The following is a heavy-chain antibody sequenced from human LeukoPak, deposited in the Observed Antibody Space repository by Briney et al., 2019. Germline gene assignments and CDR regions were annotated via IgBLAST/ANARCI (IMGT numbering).Heavy chain of an antibody. Sequence: PSETLSLTCSVSGDSIIGYYWGWIRQPPGKGLEWIGNIYYTGNTYYDSSLKSRVTISLDTSKNQFSLKVISMTAADTAAYYCTKSDGYGLIRICGRGTMVTVSS. CDR1: GDSIIGYY. V-gene: IGHV4-39*07. CDR2: IYYTGNT. J-gene: IGHJ3*02. D-gene: IGHD3-10*01. CDR3: TKSDGYGLIRI.